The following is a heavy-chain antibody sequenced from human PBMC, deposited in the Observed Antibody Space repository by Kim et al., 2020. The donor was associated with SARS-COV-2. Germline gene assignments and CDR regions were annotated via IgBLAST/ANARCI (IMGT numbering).Heavy chain of an antibody. CDR2: IYYSGST. CDR3: AREGGSYSHFDY. Sequence: SETLSLTCTVSGGSISSGGYYWSWIRQHPGKGLEWIGYIYYSGSTYYNPSLKSRVTISVDTSKNQFSLKLSSVTAADTAVYYCAREGGSYSHFDYWGQGTLVTVSS. J-gene: IGHJ4*02. CDR1: GGSISSGGYY. D-gene: IGHD1-26*01. V-gene: IGHV4-31*03.